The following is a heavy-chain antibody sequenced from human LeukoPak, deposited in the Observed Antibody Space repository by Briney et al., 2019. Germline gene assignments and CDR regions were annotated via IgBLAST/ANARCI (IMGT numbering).Heavy chain of an antibody. J-gene: IGHJ5*02. CDR2: IYSSGST. CDR1: GGSISSYY. Sequence: SETLSLTCTVSGGSISSYYWSWIRQPAGKGLEWIGRIYSSGSTNYNPSLKSRVTISVDTSKNQFSLKLSSVTAADTAVYYCAGLIRPGWFDPWGQGTLVTVSS. CDR3: AGLIRPGWFDP. D-gene: IGHD1-14*01. V-gene: IGHV4-4*07.